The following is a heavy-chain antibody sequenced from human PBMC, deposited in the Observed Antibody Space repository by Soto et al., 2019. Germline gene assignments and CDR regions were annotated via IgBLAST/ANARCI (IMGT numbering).Heavy chain of an antibody. CDR1: GYTFTNND. CDR3: ARMASFGSLNWFDP. V-gene: IGHV1-8*02. Sequence: ASVKVSCKASGYTFTNNDVSWVRQATGQGLEWMGWMNPGSGDTGYAQKFQGRVTMTRNISIATAYMELSSLRADDTAIYYCARMASFGSLNWFDPWGQGTLVTVSS. CDR2: MNPGSGDT. D-gene: IGHD5-18*01. J-gene: IGHJ5*02.